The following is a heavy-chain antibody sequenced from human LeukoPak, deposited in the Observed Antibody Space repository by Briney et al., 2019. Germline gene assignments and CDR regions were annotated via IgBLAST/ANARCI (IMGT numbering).Heavy chain of an antibody. CDR2: IKQDGSEK. CDR3: ARESSSQNYFYMDV. J-gene: IGHJ6*03. V-gene: IGHV3-7*01. CDR1: GFTFSSYW. Sequence: GGSLRLSCAASGFTFSSYWMSWVRQTPGKGLEWVANIKQDGSEKYYVDSVRGRFTISRDNAKDSLYLQMNSLRAEDTAVYYCARESSSQNYFYMDVWGNGTTVSVSS.